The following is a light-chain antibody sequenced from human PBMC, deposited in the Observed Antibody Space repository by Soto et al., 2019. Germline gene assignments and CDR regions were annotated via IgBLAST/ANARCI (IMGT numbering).Light chain of an antibody. CDR1: QSISSN. CDR2: GAS. CDR3: EQYNNWPFT. V-gene: IGKV3-15*01. Sequence: EIVMTQSPATLSVSPGERATLSCRASQSISSNLAWYQQNPGQAPRLLIYGASTRATGIPATFSGSGSGTEFTLTISSLQSEEFAVYYCEQYNNWPFTFGPGTKVDIK. J-gene: IGKJ3*01.